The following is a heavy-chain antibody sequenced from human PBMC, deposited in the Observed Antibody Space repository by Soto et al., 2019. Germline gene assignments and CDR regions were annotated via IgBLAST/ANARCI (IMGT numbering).Heavy chain of an antibody. Sequence: TLSLTCAVYGGSFSGYYWSWIRQPPGKGLEWIGEINHSGSTNYNPSLKSRVTISVDTSKNQFSLKLSSVTAADTAVYYCARPTRQWLGLRYYYGMDVWGQGTTVTVSS. CDR1: GGSFSGYY. CDR2: INHSGST. D-gene: IGHD6-19*01. J-gene: IGHJ6*02. V-gene: IGHV4-34*01. CDR3: ARPTRQWLGLRYYYGMDV.